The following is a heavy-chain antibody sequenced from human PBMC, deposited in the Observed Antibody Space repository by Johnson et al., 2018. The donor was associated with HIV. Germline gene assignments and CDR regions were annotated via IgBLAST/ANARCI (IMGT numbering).Heavy chain of an antibody. J-gene: IGHJ3*02. CDR1: GFTFSSYD. CDR3: VRGGATSYDAFDI. Sequence: VQVVESGGGVVQPGRSLRLSCAASGFTFSSYDMHWVRQATGKGLEWVSGIGTAGDTYYQGSVKGRFTISRENAKNSLYLQMNSLRVGDTAVYYCVRGGATSYDAFDIWGQGTMVTVSS. V-gene: IGHV3-13*01. D-gene: IGHD1-26*01. CDR2: IGTAGDT.